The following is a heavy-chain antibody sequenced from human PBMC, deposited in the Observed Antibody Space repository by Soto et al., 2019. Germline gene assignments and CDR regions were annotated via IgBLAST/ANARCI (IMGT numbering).Heavy chain of an antibody. CDR2: IYPGDSDT. Sequence: GESLKISCKGSGYSFISYWYGWVSQMPGKRLERMGIIYPGDSDTRYSPSFQGQVTISADKSISTAYLQWSSLKASDTAMYYCAPQSLRRPNPYDMEGWGKGTTGSVSS. D-gene: IGHD3-3*01. CDR1: GYSFISYW. J-gene: IGHJ6*03. CDR3: APQSLRRPNPYDMEG. V-gene: IGHV5-51*01.